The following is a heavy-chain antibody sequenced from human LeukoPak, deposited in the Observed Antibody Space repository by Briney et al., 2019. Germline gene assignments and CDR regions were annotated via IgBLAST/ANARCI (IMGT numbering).Heavy chain of an antibody. CDR2: INHSGST. CDR1: GGSFSGYY. Sequence: PSETLSLTCAVYGGSFSGYYWSWIRQPPGKGLEWIGEINHSGSTNYNPSPKSRVTISVDTSKNQFSLKLSSVTAADTAVYYCARHIVVVPAAIERYSGYEPYYFDYWGQGTLVTVSS. V-gene: IGHV4-34*01. CDR3: ARHIVVVPAAIERYSGYEPYYFDY. J-gene: IGHJ4*02. D-gene: IGHD2-2*01.